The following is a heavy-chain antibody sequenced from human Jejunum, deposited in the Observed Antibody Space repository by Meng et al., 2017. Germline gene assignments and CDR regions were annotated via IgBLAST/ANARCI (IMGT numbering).Heavy chain of an antibody. J-gene: IGHJ1*01. Sequence: VPLVESGGGLVPPGGSLRLSCAASGFTFSSHWMHWVRQAPGKGLVWLSRVSTDGTITNYADSVKGRFTISRDNAKDTVFLEMNSLRVEDTAVYYCASDRITDWGQGTLVTVSS. CDR1: GFTFSSHW. D-gene: IGHD3-16*01. CDR2: VSTDGTIT. V-gene: IGHV3-74*01. CDR3: ASDRITD.